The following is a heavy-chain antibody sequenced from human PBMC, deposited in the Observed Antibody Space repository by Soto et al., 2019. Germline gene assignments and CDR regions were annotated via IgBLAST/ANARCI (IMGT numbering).Heavy chain of an antibody. CDR3: AREDIVVVPAATYSATIYYYYYMDV. CDR1: GGSISSYY. D-gene: IGHD2-2*01. Sequence: SETLSLTCTVSGGSISSYYWSWIRQPPGKGLEWIGYIYYSGSTNYNPSLKSRVTISVDTSKNQFSLKLSSVTAADTAVYYCAREDIVVVPAATYSATIYYYYYMDVWGKGTTVTVSS. J-gene: IGHJ6*03. V-gene: IGHV4-59*12. CDR2: IYYSGST.